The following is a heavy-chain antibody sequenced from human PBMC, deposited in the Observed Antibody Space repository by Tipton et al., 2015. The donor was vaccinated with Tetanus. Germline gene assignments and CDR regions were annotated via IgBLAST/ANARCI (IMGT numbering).Heavy chain of an antibody. D-gene: IGHD6-13*01. CDR2: IHRGGST. CDR3: ARSISAGSVWPYEH. CDR1: GGSVRSGDYD. V-gene: IGHV4-61*08. J-gene: IGHJ4*02. Sequence: TLSLTCTVSGGSVRSGDYDWNWIRQPPGKGLEWIGEIHRGGSTNYNPSLKSRVSMSVDTAKNRFSLTLTSVTAADMAVYYCARSISAGSVWPYEHWGQGTLVTVSS.